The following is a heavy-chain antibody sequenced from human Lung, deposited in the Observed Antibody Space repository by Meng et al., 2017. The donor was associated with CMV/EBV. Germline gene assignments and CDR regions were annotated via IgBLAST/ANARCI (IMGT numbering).Heavy chain of an antibody. D-gene: IGHD2-8*01. CDR1: GSSISSGYY. CDR3: ARDGRYCTNGVCSYDAFDI. J-gene: IGHJ3*02. V-gene: IGHV4-38-2*02. Sequence: SXTXSLXCTVSGSSISSGYYWGWIRQPPGKGLEWIGSIYHSGSTYYNPSLQSRVTISVDTSKNQFSLKLTSVIAAGTAVYYCARDGRYCTNGVCSYDAFDIWXQGKXVTVSS. CDR2: IYHSGST.